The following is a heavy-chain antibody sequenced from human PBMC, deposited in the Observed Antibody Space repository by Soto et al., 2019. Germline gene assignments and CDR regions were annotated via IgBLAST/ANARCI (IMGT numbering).Heavy chain of an antibody. Sequence: GESLKISCKGSGYSFTSYWISWVRQMPGKGLEWMGRIDPSDSYTNYSPSFQGHVTISADKSISTAYLQWSSLKASDTAMYYCERLPSGYTSDDDFDIWGQGTMVTVSS. V-gene: IGHV5-10-1*01. D-gene: IGHD3-3*01. J-gene: IGHJ3*02. CDR3: ERLPSGYTSDDDFDI. CDR1: GYSFTSYW. CDR2: IDPSDSYT.